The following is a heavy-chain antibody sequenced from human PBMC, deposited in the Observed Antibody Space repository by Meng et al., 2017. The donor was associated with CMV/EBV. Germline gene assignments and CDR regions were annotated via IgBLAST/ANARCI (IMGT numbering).Heavy chain of an antibody. J-gene: IGHJ4*02. Sequence: QGLPQASRSGLANAAAALSPLCTCAGGSIRNYYWRWIRQPAGKGLERIGRIYTSGSTNYNPSLKSRVTMSVDTSKNQFSLKLSSVTAADTAVYYCAREMPIAAAGCFDYWGQGTLVTVSS. CDR3: AREMPIAAAGCFDY. CDR1: GGSIRNYY. D-gene: IGHD6-13*01. CDR2: IYTSGST. V-gene: IGHV4-4*07.